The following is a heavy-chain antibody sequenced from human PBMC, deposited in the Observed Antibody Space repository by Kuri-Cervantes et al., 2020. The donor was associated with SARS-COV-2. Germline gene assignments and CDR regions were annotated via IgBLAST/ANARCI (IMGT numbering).Heavy chain of an antibody. CDR1: GYTFNTYG. D-gene: IGHD2-21*01. Sequence: ASVKVSCKASGYTFNTYGISWVRQAPGQGLEWMGMVKTNSGNTLYAQIFQGRVTMTRDTSTSTVYLELSSLTSEDTAIYYCYCAPKEGFDSWGQGTLVTVSS. CDR3: YCAPKEGFDS. V-gene: IGHV1-8*02. CDR2: VKTNSGNT. J-gene: IGHJ4*02.